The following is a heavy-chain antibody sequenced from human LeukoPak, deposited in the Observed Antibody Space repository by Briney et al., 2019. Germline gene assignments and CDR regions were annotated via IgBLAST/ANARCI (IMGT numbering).Heavy chain of an antibody. Sequence: GGSLRLSCAASGFTFSDYYMSWIRQAPGKGLEWVSYISPSGSTIYYADSLKGRFTISRDNAKNSLYLQMNSLGAEDTAVYYCARGPGGGFWGVYYFDYWGQGTLVTVSS. CDR3: ARGPGGGFWGVYYFDY. CDR2: ISPSGSTI. D-gene: IGHD3-16*01. J-gene: IGHJ4*02. CDR1: GFTFSDYY. V-gene: IGHV3-11*04.